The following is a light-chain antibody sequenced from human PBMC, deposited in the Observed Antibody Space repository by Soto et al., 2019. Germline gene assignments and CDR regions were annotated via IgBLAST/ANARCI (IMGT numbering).Light chain of an antibody. CDR2: GAS. Sequence: EIVLTQSPGTLSLSPGERATLSCRASQSISGTFLAWYQHKPGQAPRVLIYGASRSATGIPDMFSGSGSGTDLILSISRLEPDDFALYYCQLYYSSWTFGRGTKVV. J-gene: IGKJ1*01. V-gene: IGKV3-20*01. CDR1: QSISGTF. CDR3: QLYYSSWT.